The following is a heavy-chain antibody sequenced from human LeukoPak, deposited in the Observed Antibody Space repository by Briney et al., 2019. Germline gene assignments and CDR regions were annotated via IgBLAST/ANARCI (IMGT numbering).Heavy chain of an antibody. CDR3: AKDYYDSSGYYYGDY. J-gene: IGHJ4*02. V-gene: IGHV3-30-3*01. CDR2: ISYDGSNK. Sequence: GRSLRLSCAASGFTFSSYAMHWVRQAPGKGLEWVAVISYDGSNKYYADSVKGRFTISRDNSKNTLYLQMNSLRAEDTAVYYCAKDYYDSSGYYYGDYWGQGTLVTVSS. CDR1: GFTFSSYA. D-gene: IGHD3-22*01.